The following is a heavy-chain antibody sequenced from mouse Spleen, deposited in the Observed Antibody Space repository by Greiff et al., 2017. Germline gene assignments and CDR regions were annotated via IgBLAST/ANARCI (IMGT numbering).Heavy chain of an antibody. CDR1: GFTFSSYG. CDR2: ISSGGSYT. V-gene: IGHV5-6*01. D-gene: IGHD4-1*02. J-gene: IGHJ4*01. Sequence: EVKLMESGGDLVKPGGSLKLSCAASGFTFSSYGMSWVRQTPDKRLEWVATISSGGSYTYYPDSVKGRFTISRDNAKNTLYLQMSSLKSEDTAMYYCARSTGTYAMDYWGQGTSVTVSS. CDR3: ARSTGTYAMDY.